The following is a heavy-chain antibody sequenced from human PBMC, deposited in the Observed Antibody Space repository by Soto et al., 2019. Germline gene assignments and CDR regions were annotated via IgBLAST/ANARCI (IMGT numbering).Heavy chain of an antibody. CDR1: GFTFSSYA. Sequence: QVQLVESGGGVVQPGRSLRLSCAASGFTFSSYAMHWVRQAPGKGLEWVAVISYDGSNKYYADSVKGRFTISRDNSKNALHLHMNSLRGEDTVVYYCARGELWNYASVSGYSGMDVWGQGTTVTVSS. D-gene: IGHD1-7*01. J-gene: IGHJ6*02. CDR2: ISYDGSNK. CDR3: ARGELWNYASVSGYSGMDV. V-gene: IGHV3-30-3*01.